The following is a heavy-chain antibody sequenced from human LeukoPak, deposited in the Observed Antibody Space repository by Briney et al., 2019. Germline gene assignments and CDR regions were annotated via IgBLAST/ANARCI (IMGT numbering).Heavy chain of an antibody. V-gene: IGHV1-69*13. D-gene: IGHD4-11*01. J-gene: IGHJ4*02. CDR3: ARENQMTTVTKGGFDY. CDR2: IIPIFGTA. Sequence: WASVKVSCKASGGTFSSYAISWVRQAPGQGLEWMGGIIPIFGTANYAQKFQGRVTITADESTSTAYMELSSLRSEDTAVYYCARENQMTTVTKGGFDYWGQGTLVTVSS. CDR1: GGTFSSYA.